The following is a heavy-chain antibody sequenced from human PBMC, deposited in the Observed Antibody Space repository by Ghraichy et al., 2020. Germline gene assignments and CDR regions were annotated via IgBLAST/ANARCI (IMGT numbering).Heavy chain of an antibody. CDR3: ARAGDDYDSSGYYYDIDY. J-gene: IGHJ4*02. CDR1: GGAFSSYA. V-gene: IGHV1-69*13. Sequence: SVKVSCKASGGAFSSYAISWVRQAPGQGLEWMGGIIPIFGTANYAQKFQGRVTITADESTSTAYMELSSLRSEDTAVYYCARAGDDYDSSGYYYDIDYWGQGTLVTVSS. D-gene: IGHD3-22*01. CDR2: IIPIFGTA.